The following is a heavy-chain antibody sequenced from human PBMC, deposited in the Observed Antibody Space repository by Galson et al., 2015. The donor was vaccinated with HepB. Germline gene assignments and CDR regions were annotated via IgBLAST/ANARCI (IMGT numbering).Heavy chain of an antibody. J-gene: IGHJ2*01. CDR1: GFTFSSYW. D-gene: IGHD6-19*01. CDR3: ARAGGSGSGWWGPNWYFDL. CDR2: INSDGSST. Sequence: SLRLSCAASGFTFSSYWMHWVRQAPGKGLVWVSRINSDGSSTSYADSVKGRFTISRDNAKNTLYLQMNSLRAEDTAVYYCARAGGSGSGWWGPNWYFDLWGRGTLVTVSS. V-gene: IGHV3-74*01.